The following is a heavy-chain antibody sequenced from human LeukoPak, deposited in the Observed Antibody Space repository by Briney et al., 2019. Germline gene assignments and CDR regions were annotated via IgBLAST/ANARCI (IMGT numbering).Heavy chain of an antibody. CDR2: IYPGDSDT. V-gene: IGHV5-51*01. CDR1: GYSFTSYW. Sequence: GESLKISCKGSGYSFTSYWIGLVRQMPGKGLEWMGIIYPGDSDTRYSPSFQGQVTISADKSISTAYLQWSSLKASDTAMYYCARALEDIVVVPAAMYYFDYWGQGTLVTVSS. J-gene: IGHJ4*02. D-gene: IGHD2-2*01. CDR3: ARALEDIVVVPAAMYYFDY.